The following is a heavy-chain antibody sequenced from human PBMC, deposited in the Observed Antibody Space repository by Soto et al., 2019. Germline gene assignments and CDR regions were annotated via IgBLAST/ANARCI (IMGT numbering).Heavy chain of an antibody. D-gene: IGHD3-22*01. Sequence: GGSLRLSCAASGFTFSSYAMSWVRQAPWKGLEWVSAISGSGGSTYYADSVKGRFTISRDNSKNTLYLQMNSLRAEDTAVYYCAKVGVGITMIVVDPTPFDYWGQGTLVTVSS. CDR1: GFTFSSYA. CDR3: AKVGVGITMIVVDPTPFDY. V-gene: IGHV3-23*01. J-gene: IGHJ4*02. CDR2: ISGSGGST.